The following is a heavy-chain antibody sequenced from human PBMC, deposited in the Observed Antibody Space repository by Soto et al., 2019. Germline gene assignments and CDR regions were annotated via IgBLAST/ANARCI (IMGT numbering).Heavy chain of an antibody. Sequence: HPGGSLRLSCAASGFTFDDYTMQWVRQAPGKGLEWVSLISWDGGITYYADSVKGRFTISRDNSKNSLYLQMNSLTTEDTALNYCAKAGAYNYGSYFDYWGQGTLVTVSS. CDR2: ISWDGGIT. D-gene: IGHD5-18*01. J-gene: IGHJ4*02. CDR3: AKAGAYNYGSYFDY. V-gene: IGHV3-43*01. CDR1: GFTFDDYT.